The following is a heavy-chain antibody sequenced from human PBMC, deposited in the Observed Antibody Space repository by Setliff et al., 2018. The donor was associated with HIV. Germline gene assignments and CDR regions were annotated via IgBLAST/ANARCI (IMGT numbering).Heavy chain of an antibody. J-gene: IGHJ3*02. CDR2: IFYTGSS. D-gene: IGHD6-13*01. CDR3: TSSRYLTGAFDI. Sequence: SETLSLTCSVSGDSIGNGYYWGWIRQPPGKGLAWFGSIFYTGSSYYNPSFKSRVTISVDTSKNQFSLRLSSVTAADTAVYYCTSSRYLTGAFDIWGHGTMVTVSS. V-gene: IGHV4-39*01. CDR1: GDSIGNGYY.